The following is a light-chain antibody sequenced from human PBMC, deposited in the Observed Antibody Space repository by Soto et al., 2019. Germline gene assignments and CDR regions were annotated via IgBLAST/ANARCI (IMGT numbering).Light chain of an antibody. CDR3: QQRSNWPIT. Sequence: EIVLTQSPAPLSVSLGDRATLSCRASQSVRSNLAWYQQKPGQAPRLLIYEASTRAPGIPARFSGSGSGTDFTLTISSLEPEDFAVYYCQQRSNWPITFGQGTRLEIK. V-gene: IGKV3-11*01. CDR1: QSVRSN. CDR2: EAS. J-gene: IGKJ5*01.